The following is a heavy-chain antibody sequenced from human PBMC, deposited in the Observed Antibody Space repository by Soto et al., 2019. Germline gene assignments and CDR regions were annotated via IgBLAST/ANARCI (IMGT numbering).Heavy chain of an antibody. Sequence: QLQLQESGSGLVKPSQTLSLTCAVSGGSTSSGGYSWSWLRQPPGKGLEWIGYISHSGSTYYNPSPKXRXTXXVDTSKTQFSLRLSSVTAADTAVYYCARGGLLPDYWGQGTLVTVSS. D-gene: IGHD6-19*01. J-gene: IGHJ4*02. CDR3: ARGGLLPDY. CDR2: ISHSGST. CDR1: GGSTSSGGYS. V-gene: IGHV4-30-2*01.